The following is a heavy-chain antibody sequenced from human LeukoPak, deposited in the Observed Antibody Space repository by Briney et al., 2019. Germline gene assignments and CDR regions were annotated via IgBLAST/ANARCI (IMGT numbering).Heavy chain of an antibody. D-gene: IGHD2-2*01. CDR1: GFTFSSYS. Sequence: PGGSLRLSCAASGFTFSSYSMNWVRQAPGKGLEWVSSISSSSSYIYYADSVKGRFTISRDNAKNSLYLQMNSLRAEDTAVYYCARYCSSTSCIPYYYYYYYMDVWGKGTTVTVSS. CDR3: ARYCSSTSCIPYYYYYYYMDV. J-gene: IGHJ6*03. CDR2: ISSSSSYI. V-gene: IGHV3-21*01.